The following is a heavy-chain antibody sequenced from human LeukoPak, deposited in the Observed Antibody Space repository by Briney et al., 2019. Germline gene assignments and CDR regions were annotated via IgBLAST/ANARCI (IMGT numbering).Heavy chain of an antibody. CDR2: INHSGSA. J-gene: IGHJ5*02. CDR3: ARGAWGRVGHWFDP. D-gene: IGHD3-16*01. CDR1: GGSFSGYY. Sequence: PSETLSLTCAVHGGSFSGYYWSWIRQPPGKGLEWIGEINHSGSANYNPSLKSRVTISVDTSKNQFSLKLSSVTAADTAVYYCARGAWGRVGHWFDPWGQGTLVTVSS. V-gene: IGHV4-34*01.